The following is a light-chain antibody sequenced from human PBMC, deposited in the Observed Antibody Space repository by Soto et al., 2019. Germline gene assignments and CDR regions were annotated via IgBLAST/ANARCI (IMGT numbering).Light chain of an antibody. CDR3: QQGHNWPLT. Sequence: EIVMTQSPATLSLSPGERAALSCRASQSINSELAWYQQKPGQPPRLVIYGASTRATGVPARFTGSESGSEFTLTISGLQSEDFAVYYCQQGHNWPLTFPQGTSQEI. CDR2: GAS. V-gene: IGKV3-15*01. CDR1: QSINSE. J-gene: IGKJ2*01.